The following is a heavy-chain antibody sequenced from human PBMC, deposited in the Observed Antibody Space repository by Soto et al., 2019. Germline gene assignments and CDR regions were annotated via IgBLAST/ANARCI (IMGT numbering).Heavy chain of an antibody. CDR3: ARESLVVWDHIVVVPVAIGYDY. D-gene: IGHD2-2*01. CDR2: ISAYNGNT. Sequence: GPSVKVSCKASGYTFTSYGISLVRQAPGEGSEWVGGISAYNGNTNYAQKLQDRVTMTTDTSTRTAYMELRSLRSDDTAVYDCARESLVVWDHIVVVPVAIGYDYWGQGTLVTVSS. CDR1: GYTFTSYG. J-gene: IGHJ4*02. V-gene: IGHV1-18*01.